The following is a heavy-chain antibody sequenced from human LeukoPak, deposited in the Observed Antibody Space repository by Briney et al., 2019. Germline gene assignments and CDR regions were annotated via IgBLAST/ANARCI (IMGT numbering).Heavy chain of an antibody. CDR3: ASEIAAAGGGFDY. Sequence: AASVKVSCKASGYTFTGYYMHWVRQAPGQGLEWMGRINPNSGGTNYAQKFQGRVTMTRDTSISTAYMELSRLRSDDTAVYYCASEIAAAGGGFDYWGQGTLVTVSS. V-gene: IGHV1-2*06. J-gene: IGHJ4*02. D-gene: IGHD6-13*01. CDR1: GYTFTGYY. CDR2: INPNSGGT.